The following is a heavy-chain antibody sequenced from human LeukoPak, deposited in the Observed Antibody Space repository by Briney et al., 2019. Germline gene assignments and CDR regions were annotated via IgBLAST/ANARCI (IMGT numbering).Heavy chain of an antibody. CDR1: GFTFRNHG. V-gene: IGHV3-53*01. CDR2: IYSDGST. D-gene: IGHD1-26*01. J-gene: IGHJ4*02. Sequence: PGRSLRLSCAASGFTFRNHGMHWVRQAPGKGLEWVSVIYSDGSTYYADSVKGRFTISRDNSKNTLDLQMTGLRAEDTAVYYCARERGRGRDSPWFDYWGQGTLVTVSS. CDR3: ARERGRGRDSPWFDY.